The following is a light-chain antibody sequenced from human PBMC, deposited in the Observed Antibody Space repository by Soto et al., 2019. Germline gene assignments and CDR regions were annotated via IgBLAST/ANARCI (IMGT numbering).Light chain of an antibody. Sequence: ESVLTQSPGTLSLSPGERATLSCRASQTVSSKYLTWYQQKPGQAPRLLIYGASIRATGIPDRFSGSRSGADFTLTISTLEPEDFAVYYCQQVDDSPPAFTFGQGTKLEI. V-gene: IGKV3-20*01. CDR2: GAS. J-gene: IGKJ2*01. CDR1: QTVSSKY. CDR3: QQVDDSPPAFT.